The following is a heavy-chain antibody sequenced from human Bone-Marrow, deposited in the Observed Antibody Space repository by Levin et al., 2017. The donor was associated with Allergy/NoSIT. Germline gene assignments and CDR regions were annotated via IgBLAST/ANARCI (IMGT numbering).Heavy chain of an antibody. D-gene: IGHD5-18*01. J-gene: IGHJ4*02. CDR2: ISSSGSTI. CDR3: ASLDTTMVTFDY. CDR1: GFTFSSYE. Sequence: GGSLRLSCAASGFTFSSYEMNWVRQAPGKGLEWVSHISSSGSTIYYADSVKGRFTISRDNAKNSLYLQMNSLRAEDTAVYYCASLDTTMVTFDYWGQGTLVTVSS. V-gene: IGHV3-48*03.